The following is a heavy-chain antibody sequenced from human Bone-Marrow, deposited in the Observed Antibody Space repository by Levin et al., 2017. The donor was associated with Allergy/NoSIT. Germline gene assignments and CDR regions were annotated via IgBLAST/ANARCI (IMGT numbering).Heavy chain of an antibody. D-gene: IGHD3-10*01. Sequence: GGSLRLSCAASEFIFSRYPMHWVRQAPGKGLEWVAAMSNDGNFKSYADSVKGRFTISRDNSEDTLYLQMNSLRPEDTGVYFCTRGAGSYPWAVFDHWGQGTLVTVSS. J-gene: IGHJ4*02. CDR2: MSNDGNFK. CDR1: EFIFSRYP. V-gene: IGHV3-30*04. CDR3: TRGAGSYPWAVFDH.